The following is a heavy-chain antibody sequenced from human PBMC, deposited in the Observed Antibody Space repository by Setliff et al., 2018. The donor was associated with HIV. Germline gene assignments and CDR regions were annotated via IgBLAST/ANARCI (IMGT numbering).Heavy chain of an antibody. CDR2: ISGSGGRT. CDR1: GGSIGSFSYY. D-gene: IGHD3-22*01. CDR3: AKTYYFDNSGYWSAFDI. Sequence: RTLSLTCAVSGGSIGSFSYYWAWIRQSPGKGLEWVSVISGSGGRTYYAKSVKGRFTVYRDNSKNTLYLQMNSLRAEDTAVYYCAKTYYFDNSGYWSAFDIWGQGTMVTVSS. V-gene: IGHV3-23*01. J-gene: IGHJ3*02.